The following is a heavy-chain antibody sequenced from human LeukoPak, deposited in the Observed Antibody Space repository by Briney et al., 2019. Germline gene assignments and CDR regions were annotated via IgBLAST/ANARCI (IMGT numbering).Heavy chain of an antibody. V-gene: IGHV3-23*01. CDR2: ISGSGGST. CDR3: AKVSLHVVAAAAGTDY. D-gene: IGHD6-13*01. J-gene: IGHJ4*02. CDR1: GFTFSSYA. Sequence: GGSLRLSCTASGFTFSSYAMSWVRQAPGKGLEWVSAISGSGGSTYYADSVKGRFTISRDNSKNTLYLQMNSLRAEDTAVYYCAKVSLHVVAAAAGTDYWGQGTLVTVSS.